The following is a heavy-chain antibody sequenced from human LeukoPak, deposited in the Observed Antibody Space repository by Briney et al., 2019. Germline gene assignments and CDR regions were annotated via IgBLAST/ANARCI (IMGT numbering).Heavy chain of an antibody. Sequence: GGSLRLSCAVSGFMFSDFAMHWVHQAPGKGLEYVSGISSDGDSTYYANSVKGRFTISRDNSKNTLYLQMGSLRAEDTAVYYCAKDSRTYYYGSGSFSLPKRPLGYFDDWGQGTLVTVSS. D-gene: IGHD3-10*01. CDR3: AKDSRTYYYGSGSFSLPKRPLGYFDD. J-gene: IGHJ4*02. CDR2: ISSDGDST. V-gene: IGHV3-64*01. CDR1: GFMFSDFA.